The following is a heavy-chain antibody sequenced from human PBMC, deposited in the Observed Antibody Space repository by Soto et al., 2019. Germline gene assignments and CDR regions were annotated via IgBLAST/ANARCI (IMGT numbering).Heavy chain of an antibody. CDR2: ISGSGDGT. J-gene: IGHJ6*02. V-gene: IGHV3-23*01. CDR1: GFTVSSHA. CDR3: TKGRRGILMVYGFGGMDV. Sequence: PGGSLRLSCAPPGFTVSSHAMSWVRQAPGKGLEWVASISGSGDGTYYGDSVKGRFTISRDSSSSTLYLQMNNLRGEDTAVYFCTKGRRGILMVYGFGGMDVWGQGTTVTVSS. D-gene: IGHD2-8*01.